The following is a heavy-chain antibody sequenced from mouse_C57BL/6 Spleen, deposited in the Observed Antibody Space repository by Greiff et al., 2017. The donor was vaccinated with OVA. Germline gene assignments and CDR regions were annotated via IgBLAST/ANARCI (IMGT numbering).Heavy chain of an antibody. CDR3: ARGSYYSNPYAMDY. CDR2: IHPNSGST. V-gene: IGHV1-64*01. J-gene: IGHJ4*01. Sequence: VKLQQPGAELVKPGASVKLSCKASGYTFTSYWMHWVKQRPGQGLEWIGMIHPNSGSTNYNEKFKSKATLTVDKSSSTAYMQLSSLTSEDSAVYYCARGSYYSNPYAMDYWGQGTSVTVSS. CDR1: GYTFTSYW. D-gene: IGHD2-5*01.